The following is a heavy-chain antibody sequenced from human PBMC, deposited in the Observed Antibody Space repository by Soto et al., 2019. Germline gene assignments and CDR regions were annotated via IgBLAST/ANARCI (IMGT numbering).Heavy chain of an antibody. CDR3: ARDPEETYCSGGSCYYYYGMDV. CDR2: IIPIFGTA. J-gene: IGHJ6*02. V-gene: IGHV1-69*13. D-gene: IGHD2-15*01. CDR1: GGTFSSYA. Sequence: WASVKVSCKASGGTFSSYAISWVRQAPGQGLEWMGGIIPIFGTANYAQKFQGRVTITADESTSTAYMELSSLRSEDTAVYYCARDPEETYCSGGSCYYYYGMDVWGQGTTVTVSS.